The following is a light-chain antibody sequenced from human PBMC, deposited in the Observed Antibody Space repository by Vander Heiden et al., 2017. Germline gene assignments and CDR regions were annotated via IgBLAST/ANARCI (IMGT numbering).Light chain of an antibody. Sequence: SYELTQPPSVSVSPGQTASITCSGDKLGDKYACWYQQKPGQSPVLVIYQDSKRPSGIPVRFSGSNSGNTATLTISGTQAMDEADYYCQAWDSSTEVVFGGGTKLTVL. CDR3: QAWDSSTEVV. V-gene: IGLV3-1*01. CDR2: QDS. J-gene: IGLJ2*01. CDR1: KLGDKY.